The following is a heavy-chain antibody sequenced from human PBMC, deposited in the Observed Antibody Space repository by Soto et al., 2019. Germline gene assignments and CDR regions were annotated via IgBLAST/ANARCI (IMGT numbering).Heavy chain of an antibody. CDR1: GFTFSTYT. J-gene: IGHJ6*02. V-gene: IGHV3-30-3*01. Sequence: QPGGSLRLSCAASGFTFSTYTMHWVRQAPGKGLEWVAVISYDGSNKYYADSVKGRFTISRDNSKNTLWLQINSLRAEDTAVYYCARDTYDYLWGSYRYGMDVWGQGTTVTVSS. CDR2: ISYDGSNK. D-gene: IGHD3-16*02. CDR3: ARDTYDYLWGSYRYGMDV.